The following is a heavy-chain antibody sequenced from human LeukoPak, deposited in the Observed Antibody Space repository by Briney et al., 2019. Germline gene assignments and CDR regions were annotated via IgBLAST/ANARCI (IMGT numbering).Heavy chain of an antibody. CDR2: ISGGGEST. J-gene: IGHJ6*02. D-gene: IGHD6-13*01. CDR3: ARDSRSSSGGMDV. CDR1: EFTFSSHA. Sequence: PGGSLGLSCVAFEFTFSSHAMNWVRQAPGKGLEWVSSISGGGESTYYADSVKGRFTISRDNSKNTLYLQMNSLRAEDTAVYYCARDSRSSSGGMDVWGQGTTVTVSS. V-gene: IGHV3-23*01.